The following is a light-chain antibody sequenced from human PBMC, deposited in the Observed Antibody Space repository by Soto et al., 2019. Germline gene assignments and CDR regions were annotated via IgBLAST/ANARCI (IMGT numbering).Light chain of an antibody. CDR3: AAWDDSLSGPV. CDR1: SSNIGSNT. CDR2: STN. V-gene: IGLV1-44*01. Sequence: QSVLTQSPSASGTPGQRVTISCYGSSSNIGSNTVNWYQQVPGTAPRLLIYSTNLRPSGVPDRFSGSKSGTSASLAISGLQSEDEADYYCAAWDDSLSGPVFGGGTKLTVL. J-gene: IGLJ3*02.